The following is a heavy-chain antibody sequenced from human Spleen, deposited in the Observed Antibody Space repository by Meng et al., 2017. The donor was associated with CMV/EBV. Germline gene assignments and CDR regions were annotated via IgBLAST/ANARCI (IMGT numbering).Heavy chain of an antibody. Sequence: GESLKISCAASGFTFSSYAMHWVRQAPGKGLKYVSAISSNGGSTYYADSVKGRFTISRDNSKNMLYLQMGSLRAEDMAVYYCAKDIDSSSWSSYYGMDVWGQGTTVTVSS. CDR3: AKDIDSSSWSSYYGMDV. V-gene: IGHV3-64*02. CDR1: GFTFSSYA. J-gene: IGHJ6*02. CDR2: ISSNGGST. D-gene: IGHD6-13*01.